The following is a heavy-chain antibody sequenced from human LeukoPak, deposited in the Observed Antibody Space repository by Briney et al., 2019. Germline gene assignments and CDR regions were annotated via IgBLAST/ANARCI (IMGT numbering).Heavy chain of an antibody. Sequence: GGSLRLSCAASGLTFSSYAMSWVRQAPGKGLEWVSAITGSGAGTQYADPVKGRLTISRDNSKNTLYLQMNSLRAEDTAVYFCAKVYSSWYHDYWGQGTLVTVSS. CDR2: ITGSGAGT. J-gene: IGHJ4*02. V-gene: IGHV3-23*01. CDR3: AKVYSSWYHDY. CDR1: GLTFSSYA. D-gene: IGHD6-13*01.